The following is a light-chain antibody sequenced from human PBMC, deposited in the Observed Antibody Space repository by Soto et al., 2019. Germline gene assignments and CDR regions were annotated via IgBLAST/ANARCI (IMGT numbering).Light chain of an antibody. CDR3: QQYGSSPRT. J-gene: IGKJ4*01. CDR2: GAS. V-gene: IGKV3-20*01. Sequence: EIVLTQSPGTLSLSPGERATLSCRASQSVSSNYLAWYQQKPGQAPRLLIYGASTRATGIPDRFSGSGSGTDFTLTISRLEPEDSVVYYCQQYGSSPRTFGGGTKVEIK. CDR1: QSVSSNY.